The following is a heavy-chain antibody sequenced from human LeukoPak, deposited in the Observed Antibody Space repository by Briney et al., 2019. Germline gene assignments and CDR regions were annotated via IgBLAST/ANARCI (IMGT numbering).Heavy chain of an antibody. D-gene: IGHD6-6*01. J-gene: IGHJ6*03. CDR2: INHSGST. Sequence: SETLSLTCAVYGGSFSGYYWSWIRQPPGKGLEWIGEINHSGSTNYNPSLKSRVTISVDTSKNQFSLKLRSVTAADTAVYYCARDRVGIAARHYYMDVWGKGTTVTVSS. V-gene: IGHV4-34*01. CDR3: ARDRVGIAARHYYMDV. CDR1: GGSFSGYY.